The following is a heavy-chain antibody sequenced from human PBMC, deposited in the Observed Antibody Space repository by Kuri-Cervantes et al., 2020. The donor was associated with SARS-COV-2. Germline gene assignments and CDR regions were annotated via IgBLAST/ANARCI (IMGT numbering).Heavy chain of an antibody. V-gene: IGHV1-18*01. CDR3: ARDRNPTPIVVLAVIRMVAFDI. Sequence: ASVKVSCKASGYKFANYGMRWVRQAPGQGLEWVGWINIYTGNTKYAQKLQGRVTMTTDTSTSTAYMDLMNLRSDDTAVYYCARDRNPTPIVVLAVIRMVAFDIWGQGTMVTVSS. CDR2: INIYTGNT. J-gene: IGHJ3*02. D-gene: IGHD2-21*02. CDR1: GYKFANYG.